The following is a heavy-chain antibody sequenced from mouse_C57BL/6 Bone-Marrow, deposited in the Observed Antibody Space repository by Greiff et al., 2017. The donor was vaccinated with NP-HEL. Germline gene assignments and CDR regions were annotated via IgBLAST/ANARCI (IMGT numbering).Heavy chain of an antibody. V-gene: IGHV1-81*01. J-gene: IGHJ2*01. CDR2: IYPRSGNN. CDR1: GYTFTSYG. Sequence: VQLQQSGAELARPGASVKLSCKASGYTFTSYGISWVKQRTGQGLEWIGEIYPRSGNNYYNEKFKGKANLTADKASITAYMELRSLTSEDSAVYFCARSGCLFDYWGQGTTLTVSS. CDR3: ARSGCLFDY. D-gene: IGHD3-1*01.